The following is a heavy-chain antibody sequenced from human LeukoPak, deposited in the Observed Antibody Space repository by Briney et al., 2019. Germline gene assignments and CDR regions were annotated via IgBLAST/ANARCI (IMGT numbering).Heavy chain of an antibody. CDR3: ARERQPPGY. D-gene: IGHD6-13*01. Sequence: PGGSLRLSCAASGFTFSTYSMNWVRQAPGKGLEWVSSISSSSSYIYYVDSVKGRFTISRDNAKNSLYLQMNSLRAEDTAVYYCARERQPPGYWGQGTLVTVSS. CDR1: GFTFSTYS. J-gene: IGHJ4*02. V-gene: IGHV3-21*01. CDR2: ISSSSSYI.